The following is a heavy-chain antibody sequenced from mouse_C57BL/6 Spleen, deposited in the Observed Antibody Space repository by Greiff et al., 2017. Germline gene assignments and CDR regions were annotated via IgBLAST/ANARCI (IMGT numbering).Heavy chain of an antibody. CDR2: IYPGDGDT. J-gene: IGHJ2*01. CDR1: GYAFSSYW. CDR3: ASYGYDAYYFDY. Sequence: VQLQQSGAELVKPGASVKISCKASGYAFSSYWMNWVKQRPGKGLEWIGQIYPGDGDTNYNGKFKGKATLTADKSSSTAYMQLSSLTSEDSAVYFCASYGYDAYYFDYWSQGTTLTVSS. D-gene: IGHD2-2*01. V-gene: IGHV1-80*01.